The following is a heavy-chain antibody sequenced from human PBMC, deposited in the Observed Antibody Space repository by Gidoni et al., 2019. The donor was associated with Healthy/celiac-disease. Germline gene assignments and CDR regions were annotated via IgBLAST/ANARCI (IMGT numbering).Heavy chain of an antibody. D-gene: IGHD3-16*02. CDR1: GGSFSGYS. CDR2: INHSGST. Sequence: QVQLQQWGAGLSKPSEPLSLTCAVYGGSFSGYSWSWIRQPPGKGLEWIGEINHSGSTNYNPSLKSRVTISVDTSKNQFSLKLSSVTAADTAVYYCARGGVWGSYRPNWFDPWGQGTLVTVSS. J-gene: IGHJ5*02. CDR3: ARGGVWGSYRPNWFDP. V-gene: IGHV4-34*02.